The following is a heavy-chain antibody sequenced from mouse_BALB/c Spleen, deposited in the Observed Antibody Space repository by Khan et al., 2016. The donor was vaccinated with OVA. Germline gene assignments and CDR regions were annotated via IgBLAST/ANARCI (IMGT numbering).Heavy chain of an antibody. CDR3: ARIYGGDFDY. CDR1: GYSITSDYA. Sequence: EVQLVESGPGLVKPSQSLSLTCTVTGYSITSDYAWNWIRQFPGNKLEWMGYISYSGNTKYNPSLKSRVSINRDTSKNPFFLQLNSVTIEDTATYYCARIYGGDFDYGGQGTTLTVSS. V-gene: IGHV3-2*02. D-gene: IGHD1-1*01. CDR2: ISYSGNT. J-gene: IGHJ2*01.